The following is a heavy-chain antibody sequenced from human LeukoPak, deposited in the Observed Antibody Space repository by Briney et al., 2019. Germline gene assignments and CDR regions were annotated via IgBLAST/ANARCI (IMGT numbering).Heavy chain of an antibody. D-gene: IGHD6-25*01. Sequence: PSETLSLTCPVSGASISSYYWSWIRLPPGKGLEWVGYIYYSGSINYNPSLKSRVTISVDTSKNHFSLRLNSVTAADTAVYYCARHRSYSTITAFDYWGRGTLVTVPS. J-gene: IGHJ4*02. CDR2: IYYSGSI. CDR1: GASISSYY. CDR3: ARHRSYSTITAFDY. V-gene: IGHV4-59*08.